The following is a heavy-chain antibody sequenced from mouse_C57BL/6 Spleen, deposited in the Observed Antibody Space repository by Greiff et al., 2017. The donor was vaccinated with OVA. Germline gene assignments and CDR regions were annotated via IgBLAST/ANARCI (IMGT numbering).Heavy chain of an antibody. CDR3: ARHPTGGGYFDY. Sequence: DVHLVESGGGLVQPGGSLKLSCAASGFTFSDYYMYWVRQTPEKRLEWVAYISNGGGSTYYPDTVKGRFTISRDNAKNTLYLQMSRLKSEDTAMYYCARHPTGGGYFDYWGQGTTLTVSS. CDR2: ISNGGGST. J-gene: IGHJ2*01. CDR1: GFTFSDYY. D-gene: IGHD2-10*01. V-gene: IGHV5-12*01.